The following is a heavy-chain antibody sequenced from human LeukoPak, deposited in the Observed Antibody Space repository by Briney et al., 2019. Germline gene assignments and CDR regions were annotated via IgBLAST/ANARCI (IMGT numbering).Heavy chain of an antibody. D-gene: IGHD1-26*01. V-gene: IGHV1-18*01. CDR3: AREAEWELRDAFDI. J-gene: IGHJ3*02. Sequence: ASVKVSCKASGYTFTSYGISWVRQAPGQGLEWMGWISAYNGNTNYAQKLQGRVTMTTDTSTRTAYMELRSLRSDDTAVYYCAREAEWELRDAFDIWGQGTMVTVSS. CDR2: ISAYNGNT. CDR1: GYTFTSYG.